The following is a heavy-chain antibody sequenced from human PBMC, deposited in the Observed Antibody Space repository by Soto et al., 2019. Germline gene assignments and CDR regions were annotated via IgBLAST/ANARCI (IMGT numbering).Heavy chain of an antibody. CDR1: GASVSTGVYY. Sequence: SETLSLTCTVSGASVSTGVYYWTWIRQHPGKGLEWIGYIDNSGSTYYNPSLTGRVDISVDTSKNDFSLKLQSLTAADTVLYYCAGAVWGVAVRRYRTSDFDQWGQGILVTVSS. CDR3: AGAVWGVAVRRYRTSDFDQ. CDR2: IDNSGST. D-gene: IGHD2-21*01. J-gene: IGHJ4*02. V-gene: IGHV4-31*03.